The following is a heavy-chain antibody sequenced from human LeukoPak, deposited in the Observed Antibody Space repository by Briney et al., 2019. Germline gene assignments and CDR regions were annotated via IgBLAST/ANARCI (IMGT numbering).Heavy chain of an antibody. CDR1: GGSISSSSYY. D-gene: IGHD3-3*01. CDR3: TRAYWIGFHFDS. CDR2: IYYSGST. V-gene: IGHV4-39*07. Sequence: EPSETLSLTCTVSGGSISSSSYYWGWIRQPPGKGLEWIGSIYYSGSTYYNPSLKSRITMSADMSANQFSLRLTSVSAADTAVYYCTRAYWIGFHFDSWGQGILVSVSS. J-gene: IGHJ4*02.